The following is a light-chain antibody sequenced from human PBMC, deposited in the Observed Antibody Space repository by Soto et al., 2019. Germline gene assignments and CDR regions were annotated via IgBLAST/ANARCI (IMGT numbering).Light chain of an antibody. V-gene: IGKV3-20*01. CDR2: DAS. CDR1: QTVRNNY. CDR3: QQFSSYPLT. Sequence: EIVLTQSPVTLSLSTGERATLSCRASQTVRNNYLAWNQQKPGQAPRLLIYDASIRATGIPDRLSGGGSGTHFTLTISRLEPEDFAVYYCQQFSSYPLTFGGGPKVDSK. J-gene: IGKJ4*01.